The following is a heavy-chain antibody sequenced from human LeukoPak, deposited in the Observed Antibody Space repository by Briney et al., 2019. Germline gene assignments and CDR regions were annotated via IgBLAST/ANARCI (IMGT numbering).Heavy chain of an antibody. CDR1: GGTSSSYA. D-gene: IGHD2/OR15-2a*01. J-gene: IGHJ5*02. Sequence: SVKVSCKASGGTSSSYAISWVRQAPGQGLEWMGGIIPIFGTANYAQKFQGRVTITANESTSTAYMELSSLRSEDTAVYYCAREMTPFPNWFDPWGQGTLVTVSS. CDR2: IIPIFGTA. CDR3: AREMTPFPNWFDP. V-gene: IGHV1-69*13.